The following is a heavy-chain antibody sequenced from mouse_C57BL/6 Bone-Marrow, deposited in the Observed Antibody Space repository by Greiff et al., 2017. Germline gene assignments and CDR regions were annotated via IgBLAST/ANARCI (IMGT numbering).Heavy chain of an antibody. D-gene: IGHD1-1*01. J-gene: IGHJ1*03. CDR2: IWTGGGT. CDR1: GFSLTSYA. CDR3: ARGYYGSRGWYFDV. V-gene: IGHV2-9-1*01. Sequence: VQRVESGPGLVAPSQSLSITCTVSGFSLTSYAISWVRQPPGKGLEWLGVIWTGGGTNYNSALNSRLSISKDNSKSQVFLKMNSLQTDDTARYYGARGYYGSRGWYFDVWGTGTTVTVSS.